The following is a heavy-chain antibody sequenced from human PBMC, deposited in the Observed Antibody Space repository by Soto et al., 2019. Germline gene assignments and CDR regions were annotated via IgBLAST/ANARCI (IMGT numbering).Heavy chain of an antibody. CDR1: GGSISSGGYY. Sequence: QVQLQESGPGLVKPSQTLSLTCTVSGGSISSGGYYWSWIRQHPGKGLEWIGYIYYSGSTDYNPSLNSRVTISVDTSKNQFSLKLCSVTAADTAVYYCARSGYSYGPNPLLYWGQGTLVPVSS. CDR2: IYYSGST. CDR3: ARSGYSYGPNPLLY. J-gene: IGHJ4*02. D-gene: IGHD5-18*01. V-gene: IGHV4-31*03.